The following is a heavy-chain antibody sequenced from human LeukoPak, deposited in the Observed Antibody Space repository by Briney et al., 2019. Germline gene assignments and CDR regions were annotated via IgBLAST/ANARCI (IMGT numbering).Heavy chain of an antibody. CDR2: IYSGGST. CDR3: ARGPNYFDC. V-gene: IGHV3-53*01. CDR1: GFTVSSNY. Sequence: GGSLRLSCAASGFTVSSNYMSWVRQAPGKGLDWVSVIYSGGSTYYADSVKGRFTISRDNSKNTLFLQMSSLRADDTAVYYCARGPNYFDCWGQGTLVTVSS. J-gene: IGHJ4*02.